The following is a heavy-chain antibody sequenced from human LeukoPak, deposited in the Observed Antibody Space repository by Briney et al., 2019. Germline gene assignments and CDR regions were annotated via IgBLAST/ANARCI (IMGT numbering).Heavy chain of an antibody. Sequence: GGSLRLSCAASGFIFSSYCMHWVRQVPGKGLVWVSRVYTDGTTTDFADSVKGRFTVSRDNAKNTLYLQMDSLRAEDTAVYYCATFVGIVSVTYTVPGGLLVWGKGTTVTVSS. CDR3: ATFVGIVSVTYTVPGGLLV. D-gene: IGHD2-2*03. CDR2: VYTDGTTT. CDR1: GFIFSSYC. V-gene: IGHV3-74*01. J-gene: IGHJ6*04.